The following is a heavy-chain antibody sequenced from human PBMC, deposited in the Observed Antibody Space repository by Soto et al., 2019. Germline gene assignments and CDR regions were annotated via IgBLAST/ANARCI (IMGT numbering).Heavy chain of an antibody. CDR1: GFNFGSYW. D-gene: IGHD6-13*01. CDR3: AKDSWYFDL. J-gene: IGHJ4*02. CDR2: IKYDASEK. V-gene: IGHV3-7*01. Sequence: PWGSLRLSCAASGFNFGSYWMSWARQAPGKGLEWVATIKYDASEKKYVDSVKGRFTMSRDNAKNSLYLQMDSLRAEDTGVYYCAKDSWYFDLWSQGSLVTVSS.